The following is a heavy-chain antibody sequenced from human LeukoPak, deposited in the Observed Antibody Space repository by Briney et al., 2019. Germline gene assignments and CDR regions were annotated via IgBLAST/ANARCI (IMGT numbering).Heavy chain of an antibody. V-gene: IGHV3-64*01. CDR2: ISSNGGST. CDR1: GFTFSSYA. D-gene: IGHD6-19*01. Sequence: GGSLRLSCAASGFTFSSYAMHWVRQAPGKGLEYVSAISSNGGSTYYANSVKGRFTISRDNSKNTLYLQMGSLRAEDMAVYYCARGIAVATDFDYWGQGTLVTVSS. J-gene: IGHJ4*02. CDR3: ARGIAVATDFDY.